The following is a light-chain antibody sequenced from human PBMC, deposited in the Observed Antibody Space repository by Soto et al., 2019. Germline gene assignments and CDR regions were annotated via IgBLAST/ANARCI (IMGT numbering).Light chain of an antibody. J-gene: IGKJ3*01. CDR3: MEGLQSPGIFT. Sequence: DLVMTQSPLSLPVTPGEPASISCRSRQSLRHTNGYNYLDWYLQKPGQSPQLLIYLGSNRASGVPDRFSGSGLGTDFTLKISRVEAEDVGVYYCMEGLQSPGIFTFGPGTTVDIK. CDR1: QSLRHTNGYNY. CDR2: LGS. V-gene: IGKV2-28*01.